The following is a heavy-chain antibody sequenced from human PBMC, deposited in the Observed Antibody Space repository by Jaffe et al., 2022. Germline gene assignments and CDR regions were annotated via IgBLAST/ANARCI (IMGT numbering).Heavy chain of an antibody. V-gene: IGHV1-69*01. Sequence: QVQLVQSGAEVKKPGSSVKVSCKASGGTFSSYAISWVRQAPGQGLEWMGGIIPIFGTANYAQKFQGRVTITADESTSTAYMELSSLRSEDTAVYYCARGPTVTTGTTSADWYFDLWGRGTLVTVSS. CDR1: GGTFSSYA. D-gene: IGHD4-17*01. CDR2: IIPIFGTA. CDR3: ARGPTVTTGTTSADWYFDL. J-gene: IGHJ2*01.